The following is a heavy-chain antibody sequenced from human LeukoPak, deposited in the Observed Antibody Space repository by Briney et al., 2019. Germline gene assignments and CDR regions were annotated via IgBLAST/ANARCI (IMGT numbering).Heavy chain of an antibody. V-gene: IGHV3-30*04. CDR2: ISYDGSNK. D-gene: IGHD4-17*01. J-gene: IGHJ4*02. Sequence: GRSLRLSCAASGFTFSSYAMHWVRQAPGKGLEWVAVISYDGSNKYYADSVKGRFTISRDNSKNTLYLQMNSLRAEDTAVYYCARDTVTGYYFDYWGQGTLVTVSS. CDR1: GFTFSSYA. CDR3: ARDTVTGYYFDY.